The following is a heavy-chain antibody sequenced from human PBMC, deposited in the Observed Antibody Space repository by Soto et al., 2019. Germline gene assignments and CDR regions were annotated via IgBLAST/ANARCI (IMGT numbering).Heavy chain of an antibody. Sequence: QAQLVQSGAEVKKPGASVKVSCRASGYTFSSYGYAWVRQAPGQGLEWMGWISAYNGDTNYAQKFQGRVLLTTDTSTTTAYMELRNLGSDDTAVYYCARSGAYCTSITCLFDSFWGLGTLVTVSS. CDR2: ISAYNGDT. CDR3: ARSGAYCTSITCLFDSF. J-gene: IGHJ4*02. D-gene: IGHD2-8*01. V-gene: IGHV1-18*01. CDR1: GYTFSSYG.